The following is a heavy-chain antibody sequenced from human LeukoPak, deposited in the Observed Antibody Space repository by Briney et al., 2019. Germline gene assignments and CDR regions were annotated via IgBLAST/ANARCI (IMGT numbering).Heavy chain of an antibody. CDR3: ARVGGVTTDAFDI. J-gene: IGHJ3*02. V-gene: IGHV3-74*01. CDR1: GFTFSRSW. D-gene: IGHD4-11*01. CDR2: IDTDGNSI. Sequence: PGGSLRLSCAASGFTFSRSWMHWVRQAPGKGLVWVSRIDTDGNSISYADSVKGRFTISRDNAKNTLYLQMNSLRAEDTAVYYCARVGGVTTDAFDIWGQGTMVTVSS.